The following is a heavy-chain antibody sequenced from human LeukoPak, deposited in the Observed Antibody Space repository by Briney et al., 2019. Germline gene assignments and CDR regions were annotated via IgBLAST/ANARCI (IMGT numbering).Heavy chain of an antibody. CDR2: ISDDGNNK. V-gene: IGHV3-30*18. CDR1: GFNFNNYG. Sequence: PGGSPRLSCVASGFNFNNYGMHWVRQAPGKGLEWVAVISDDGNNKDYADSVKGRFTISRDSSKKTLFLQMNSLRAEDTAVYYCAKDIYFSASYYNVYFDYWGQGTLVTVSS. J-gene: IGHJ4*02. CDR3: AKDIYFSASYYNVYFDY. D-gene: IGHD3-10*01.